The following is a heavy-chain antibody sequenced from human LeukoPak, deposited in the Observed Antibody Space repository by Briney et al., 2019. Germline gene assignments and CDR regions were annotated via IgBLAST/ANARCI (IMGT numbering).Heavy chain of an antibody. CDR1: GSTFTTNW. D-gene: IGHD1-14*01. CDR3: ARNQRRLDY. V-gene: IGHV3-7*01. J-gene: IGHJ4*02. Sequence: AESLTLSCAASGSTFTTNWMSWDRPATGKGLELVAHIKPDGSEKYYVDSVKGRFTISRDNAKNSLYLQANSLRAEDTAVYYCARNQRRLDYWGQGTLVTVSS. CDR2: IKPDGSEK.